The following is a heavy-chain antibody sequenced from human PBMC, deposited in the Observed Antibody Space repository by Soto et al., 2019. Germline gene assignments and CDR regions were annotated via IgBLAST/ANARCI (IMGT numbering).Heavy chain of an antibody. CDR3: ARDSVVAAAYYYYGMDV. J-gene: IGHJ6*02. CDR1: GFTFIGYA. D-gene: IGHD2-15*01. Sequence: PRGSLSLSCASSGFTFIGYAMHWVRQAPGKGLEWVAVISYDGSNKYYADSVKGLFTISRDNSKNTLYLQMNSLRAEDTAVYYCARDSVVAAAYYYYGMDVWGQGTTVTVSS. V-gene: IGHV3-30-3*01. CDR2: ISYDGSNK.